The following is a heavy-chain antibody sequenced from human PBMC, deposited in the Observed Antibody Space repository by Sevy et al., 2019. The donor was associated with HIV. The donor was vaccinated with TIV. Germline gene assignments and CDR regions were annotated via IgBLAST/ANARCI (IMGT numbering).Heavy chain of an antibody. CDR2: ISYDGGNK. V-gene: IGHV3-30*18. J-gene: IGHJ3*02. CDR1: GFTFSKYG. CDR3: AKPGKFSGSYLDAFDI. Sequence: GGSLRLSCAASGFTFSKYGMHWVRRAPGKGLEWVAVISYDGGNKDYADSVKGRFTISKDNFKNTLYLQMNSLRAEDTAIYYCAKPGKFSGSYLDAFDIWGQGTMVTV. D-gene: IGHD1-26*01.